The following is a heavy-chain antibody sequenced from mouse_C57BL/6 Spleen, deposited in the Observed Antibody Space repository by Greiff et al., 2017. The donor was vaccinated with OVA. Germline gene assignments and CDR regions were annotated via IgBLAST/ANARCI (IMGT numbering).Heavy chain of an antibody. J-gene: IGHJ2*01. CDR1: GFTFSDYG. D-gene: IGHD1-1*01. Sequence: EVKLMESGGGLVKPGGSLKLSCAASGFTFSDYGMHWVRQAPEKGLEWVAYISSGSSTIYYADTVKGRFTISRDNAKNTLFLRMTSLRSEDTAMYYCARGNYYGSSWDYWGQGTTLTVSS. V-gene: IGHV5-17*01. CDR3: ARGNYYGSSWDY. CDR2: ISSGSSTI.